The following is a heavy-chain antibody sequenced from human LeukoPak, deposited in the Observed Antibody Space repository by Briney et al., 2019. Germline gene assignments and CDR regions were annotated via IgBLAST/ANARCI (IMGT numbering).Heavy chain of an antibody. V-gene: IGHV3-48*03. Sequence: GGSLGPSCAASGFTFSSYEMNWVRQAPGKGLEWVSYISSSGSTIYYADSVKGRFTISRDNAKNSLYLQMNSLRAEDTAVYYCAELGITMIGGVWGKGTTVTISS. D-gene: IGHD3-10*02. J-gene: IGHJ6*04. CDR1: GFTFSSYE. CDR2: ISSSGSTI. CDR3: AELGITMIGGV.